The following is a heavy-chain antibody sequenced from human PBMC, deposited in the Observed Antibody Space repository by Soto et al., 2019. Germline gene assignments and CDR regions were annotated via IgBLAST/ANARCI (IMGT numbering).Heavy chain of an antibody. V-gene: IGHV1-69*13. J-gene: IGHJ3*02. CDR3: ATRPDYYDSSGYSFRFDAFDI. CDR1: GGTFSSYA. Sequence: SVKVSCKASGGTFSSYAISWVRQAPGQGLEWMGGIIPIFGTANYAQKFQGRVTITADESTSTAYMELSSLRSEDTAVYYRATRPDYYDSSGYSFRFDAFDIWGQGTMVTVSS. D-gene: IGHD3-22*01. CDR2: IIPIFGTA.